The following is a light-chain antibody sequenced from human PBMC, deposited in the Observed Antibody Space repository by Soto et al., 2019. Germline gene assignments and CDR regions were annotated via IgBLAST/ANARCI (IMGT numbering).Light chain of an antibody. CDR1: HTIATY. CDR3: QQFYYYPHT. V-gene: IGKV1-39*01. Sequence: IQMTQSPSSLSASVGDGVTLTCRASHTIATYLNWYQQKPGQVPEVLIYGASRLHVGVPSRFTGSGYGTDFTLTIHHFQPEDFAIYYCQQFYYYPHTFGQGTKLEVK. J-gene: IGKJ2*01. CDR2: GAS.